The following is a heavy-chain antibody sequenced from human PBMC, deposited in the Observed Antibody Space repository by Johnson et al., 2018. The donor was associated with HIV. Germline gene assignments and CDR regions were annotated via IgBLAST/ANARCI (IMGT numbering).Heavy chain of an antibody. CDR1: GFTFSSYW. D-gene: IGHD2-21*02. Sequence: VLLVESGGGVVQPGRSLRLSCAASGFTFSSYWMSWVRQAPGKGLEWVANIKQDGSEKYYVDSVKGRFTISRDNAKNSLYLQMNSLRAEDTAVYYCARESTYCGGDCYDAFDIWGQGTMVTVSS. CDR2: IKQDGSEK. CDR3: ARESTYCGGDCYDAFDI. J-gene: IGHJ3*02. V-gene: IGHV3-7*01.